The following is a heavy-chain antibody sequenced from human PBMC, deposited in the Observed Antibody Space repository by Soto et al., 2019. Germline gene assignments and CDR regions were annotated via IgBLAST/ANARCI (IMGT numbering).Heavy chain of an antibody. Sequence: SETLCLTCTVSGVSISSGGYYWSWIRQHPGKGLEWIGYIYYSGSTYYNPSLKSRVTISVDTSKNQFSLKLSSVTAADTAVYYCARTSSFDAFDIWGQGTMVTVSS. CDR2: IYYSGST. D-gene: IGHD6-6*01. V-gene: IGHV4-31*03. J-gene: IGHJ3*02. CDR3: ARTSSFDAFDI. CDR1: GVSISSGGYY.